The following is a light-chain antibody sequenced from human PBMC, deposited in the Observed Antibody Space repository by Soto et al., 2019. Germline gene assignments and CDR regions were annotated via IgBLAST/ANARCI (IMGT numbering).Light chain of an antibody. CDR3: QHYGSPLT. CDR1: QSVRSSY. Sequence: EIVLTQSPGTLSLSPGGRATLSCRASQSVRSSYFAWYQQRPGQAPRLLIFGASFRATGIPDRFSGSGSGTDFTLTSSRLEPEDFAVYYCQHYGSPLTFGGGTKVEIK. CDR2: GAS. J-gene: IGKJ4*01. V-gene: IGKV3-20*01.